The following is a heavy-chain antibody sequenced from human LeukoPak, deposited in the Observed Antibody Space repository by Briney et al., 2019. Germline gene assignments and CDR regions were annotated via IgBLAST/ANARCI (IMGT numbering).Heavy chain of an antibody. CDR2: IYSGGST. V-gene: IGHV3-66*01. CDR1: EFSVGSNY. Sequence: GGSLRLSCAASEFSVGSNYMTWVRQAPGKGLEWVSLIYSGGSTYYADSVKGRFTISRDNSKNTLYLQMSSLRAADTAVYYCARDKGTSYLSSFDYWGQGTLVTVSS. J-gene: IGHJ4*02. CDR3: ARDKGTSYLSSFDY. D-gene: IGHD6-6*01.